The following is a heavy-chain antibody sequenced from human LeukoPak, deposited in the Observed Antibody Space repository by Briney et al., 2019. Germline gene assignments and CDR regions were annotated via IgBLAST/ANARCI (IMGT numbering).Heavy chain of an antibody. CDR1: GYTFTSYD. V-gene: IGHV1-8*01. CDR2: MNPNSGNT. CDR3: ARGDGDKRYYYYYYMDV. J-gene: IGHJ6*03. Sequence: ASVKVSCKGSGYTFTSYDINWARQATGQGLEWMGWMNPNSGNTGYAQKFQGRVTMTRNTSISTAYMELSSLRSEDTAVYYCARGDGDKRYYYYYYMDVWGKGTTVTVSS. D-gene: IGHD4-17*01.